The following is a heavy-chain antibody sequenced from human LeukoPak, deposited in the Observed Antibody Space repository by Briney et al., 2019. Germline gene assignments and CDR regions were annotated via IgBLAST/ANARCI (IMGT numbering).Heavy chain of an antibody. J-gene: IGHJ4*02. CDR2: IYHSGST. CDR3: AREHRMWYDSSGYYYNFDY. CDR1: GYSISSGYY. Sequence: SETLSLTCAVSGYSISSGYYWGWIRQPPGKGLEWIGSIYHSGSTYYNPSLKSRVTISVDTSKNQFSLKLGSVTAADTAVYYCAREHRMWYDSSGYYYNFDYWGQGTLVTVSS. V-gene: IGHV4-38-2*02. D-gene: IGHD3-22*01.